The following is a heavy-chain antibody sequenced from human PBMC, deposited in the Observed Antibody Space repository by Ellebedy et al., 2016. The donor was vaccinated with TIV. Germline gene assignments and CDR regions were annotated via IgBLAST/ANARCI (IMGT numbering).Heavy chain of an antibody. Sequence: ASVKVSCKASGYTFISYGMHWVRQAPGQRLEWMGWINAGNGNTKYSQKFQGRVTIPRDTSASTAYMELSGLRSEDTAVYYCATEVIAAAAIQPNFDYWGQGTLVTVSS. D-gene: IGHD2-2*02. CDR2: INAGNGNT. J-gene: IGHJ4*02. CDR1: GYTFISYG. V-gene: IGHV1-3*01. CDR3: ATEVIAAAAIQPNFDY.